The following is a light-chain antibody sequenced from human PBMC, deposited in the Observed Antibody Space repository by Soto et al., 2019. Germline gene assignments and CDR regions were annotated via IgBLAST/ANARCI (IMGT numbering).Light chain of an antibody. CDR3: QQYGNSRWT. CDR2: GTS. CDR1: QSVSSSY. Sequence: EIVLTQSPDTLSLSPGERATLSCRASQSVSSSYLAWYQQTPGQAPRLLIYGTSNRATGIPDRFSGSGSGTDFTLTISRLDAEDFAVYYWQQYGNSRWTFGQGTKVEIK. J-gene: IGKJ1*01. V-gene: IGKV3-20*01.